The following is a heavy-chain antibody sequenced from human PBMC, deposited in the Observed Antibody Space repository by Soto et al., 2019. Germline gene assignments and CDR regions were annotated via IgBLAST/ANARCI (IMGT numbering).Heavy chain of an antibody. CDR1: GFTFTSYA. D-gene: IGHD2-2*02. Sequence: GGSLKLSFAASGFTFTSYAMSWVRQAPGKGLEWVSIITGSGGSTYYADSVKGRFTISRDNIKNTLYLQMNSLRAEDTAVYYCAKDFIEGVPGAIEGGGWDYWGQGTLVTVSS. CDR3: AKDFIEGVPGAIEGGGWDY. CDR2: ITGSGGST. J-gene: IGHJ4*02. V-gene: IGHV3-23*01.